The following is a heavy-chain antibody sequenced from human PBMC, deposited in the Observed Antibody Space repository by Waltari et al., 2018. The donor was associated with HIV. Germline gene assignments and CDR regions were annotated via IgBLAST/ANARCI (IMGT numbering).Heavy chain of an antibody. J-gene: IGHJ6*02. V-gene: IGHV4-59*08. CDR3: ARTLVVDHPPGGGTTYYYYYGMDV. Sequence: QVQLQESGPGLVKPSETLSLTCTVSGGSISSYYWSWIRQPPGKGLEWIGYIYYSGSPNHNPALKSRVTISVDTSKNQFSLKLSSVTAADTAVYYCARTLVVDHPPGGGTTYYYYYGMDVWGQGTTVTVSS. CDR2: IYYSGSP. D-gene: IGHD3-16*01. CDR1: GGSISSYY.